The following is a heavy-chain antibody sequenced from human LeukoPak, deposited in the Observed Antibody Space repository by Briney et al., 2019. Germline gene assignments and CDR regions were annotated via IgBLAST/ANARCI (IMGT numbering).Heavy chain of an antibody. CDR2: ISYDGSNK. D-gene: IGHD5-18*01. Sequence: GGSLRLSCVASGFNFGTYDSHWVRQAPGKGLEWVAVISYDGSNKYYADSVKGRFTISRDNSKNTLYLQMSSLRAEDTAVYYCAKFDGVQLWSPSYYYYMDVWGKGTTVTVSS. CDR1: GFNFGTYD. CDR3: AKFDGVQLWSPSYYYYMDV. V-gene: IGHV3-30*18. J-gene: IGHJ6*03.